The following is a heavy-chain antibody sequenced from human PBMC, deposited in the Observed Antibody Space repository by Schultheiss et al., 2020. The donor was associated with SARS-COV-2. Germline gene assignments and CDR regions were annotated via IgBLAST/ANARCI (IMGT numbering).Heavy chain of an antibody. CDR2: INHSGST. Sequence: SETLSLTCTVSGGSISRYYWSWIRQPPGKGLEWIGEINHSGSTNYNPSLKSRVTISVDTSKNQFSLKLSSVTAADTAVYYCARGVGQQWLVQVIDYWGQGTLVTVSS. V-gene: IGHV4-34*01. J-gene: IGHJ4*02. CDR3: ARGVGQQWLVQVIDY. CDR1: GGSISRYY. D-gene: IGHD6-19*01.